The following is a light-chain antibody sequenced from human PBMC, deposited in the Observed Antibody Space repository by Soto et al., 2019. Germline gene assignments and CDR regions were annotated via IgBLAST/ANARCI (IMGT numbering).Light chain of an antibody. CDR3: QQYNEWPQIT. CDR2: GAS. V-gene: IGKV3-15*01. J-gene: IGKJ5*01. Sequence: EIVMTQSPATLSVSPGERATLSCRASQSVTNNLAWYQQKPGRSPRLLIYGASTRATGVPARFSGSGSGTEFTLTISSLQSEDFAVYYCQQYNEWPQITFGQGTRLEIK. CDR1: QSVTNN.